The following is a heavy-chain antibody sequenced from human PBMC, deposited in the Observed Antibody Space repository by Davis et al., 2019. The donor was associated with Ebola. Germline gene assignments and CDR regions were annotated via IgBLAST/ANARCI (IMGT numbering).Heavy chain of an antibody. Sequence: GESLKIPCAASGFSFSSHWISRVRQAPGKGPEWVANRRQDGSEKPYVDSVKGRFTNSRHNAKNSLYLQMNRLRAEDTAVYYCAREAVWRFDPWGQGTLVTVSS. V-gene: IGHV3-7*03. CDR1: GFSFSSHW. J-gene: IGHJ5*02. CDR3: AREAVWRFDP. D-gene: IGHD3-16*01. CDR2: RRQDGSEK.